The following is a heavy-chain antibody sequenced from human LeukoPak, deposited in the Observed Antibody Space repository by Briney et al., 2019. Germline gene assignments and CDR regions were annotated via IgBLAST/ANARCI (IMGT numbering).Heavy chain of an antibody. Sequence: SETLSLTCTVSGGSISSYYWSWIRQTPGKGLEWIGYIYYSGSTNYNPSLKSRVTISVDTSKNHFSLKLSSVTAADTAVYYCARDFRGGYDFWSGYYTPYYFDYWGQGTLVTVSP. J-gene: IGHJ4*02. CDR3: ARDFRGGYDFWSGYYTPYYFDY. CDR2: IYYSGST. V-gene: IGHV4-59*12. CDR1: GGSISSYY. D-gene: IGHD3-3*01.